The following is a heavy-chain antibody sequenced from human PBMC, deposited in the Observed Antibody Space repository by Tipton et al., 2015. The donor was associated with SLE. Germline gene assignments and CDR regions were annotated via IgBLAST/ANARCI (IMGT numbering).Heavy chain of an antibody. CDR3: ARRITYYYYYMDV. CDR1: GFTVSYTY. J-gene: IGHJ6*03. CDR2: IHSGSTT. Sequence: SLRLSCAVSGFTVSYTYMSWVRQAPGWGLEWVSVIHSGSTTDYVDSVKGRFTISRDNSKNSLYLQMNSLRAEDTAVYYCARRITYYYYYMDVWGKGTTVTVSS. V-gene: IGHV3-66*04.